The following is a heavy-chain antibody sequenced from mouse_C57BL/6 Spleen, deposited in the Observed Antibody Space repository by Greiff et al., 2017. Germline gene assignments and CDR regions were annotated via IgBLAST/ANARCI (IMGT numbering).Heavy chain of an antibody. CDR1: GYTFTDYY. J-gene: IGHJ2*01. Sequence: VQLQQSGPELVKPGASVKISCKASGYTFTDYYMNWVKQSHGKSLEWIGDINPNNGGTSYNQKFKGKATLTVDKSSSTAYMELRSLTSEDSAVYYCARSDYGRDWGQGTTLTVSS. CDR2: INPNNGGT. CDR3: ARSDYGRD. D-gene: IGHD2-4*01. V-gene: IGHV1-26*01.